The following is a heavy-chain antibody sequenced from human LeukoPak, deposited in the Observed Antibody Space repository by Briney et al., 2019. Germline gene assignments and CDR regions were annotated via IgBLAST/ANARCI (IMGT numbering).Heavy chain of an antibody. CDR2: ISSSSSYT. CDR1: GFTFSDYY. CDR3: ASEEREMAGITD. Sequence: PGGSLRLSCAASGFTFSDYYMSWIRQAPGKGLEWVSYISSSSSYTNYADSVKGRFTIPRDNAKNSLYLQMNSLRAEDTAVYYCASEEREMAGITDWGQGTLVTVSS. D-gene: IGHD5-24*01. V-gene: IGHV3-11*06. J-gene: IGHJ4*02.